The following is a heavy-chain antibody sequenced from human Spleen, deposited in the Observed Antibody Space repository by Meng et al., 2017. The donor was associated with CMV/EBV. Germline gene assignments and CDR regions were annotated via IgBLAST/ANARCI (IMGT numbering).Heavy chain of an antibody. CDR2: ISSYNGNT. Sequence: ASVKVSCKASGYTFTSYGISWVRQAPGQGLDWMGWISSYNGNTNYAQKLQGRVTMTTDTSTSTAYMELRSLRSDDTAVYYCARDSHHSMVETPTPTPGAYYYYGMDVWGQGTTVTVSS. CDR3: ARDSHHSMVETPTPTPGAYYYYGMDV. CDR1: GYTFTSYG. J-gene: IGHJ6*02. V-gene: IGHV1-18*01. D-gene: IGHD4-23*01.